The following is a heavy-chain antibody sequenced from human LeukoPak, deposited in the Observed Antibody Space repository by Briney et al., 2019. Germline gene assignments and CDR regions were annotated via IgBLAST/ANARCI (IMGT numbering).Heavy chain of an antibody. V-gene: IGHV3-53*01. CDR3: ARVSQQLVRGAFDI. Sequence: GGSLRLSCAASGFTVSSNYMSWVRQAPGKGLEWVSVIYSGGSTYYADSVKGRFTISRDNSKNTLYLQMNSLRAEDTAVYYCARVSQQLVRGAFDIWGQGTMATVSS. CDR1: GFTVSSNY. D-gene: IGHD6-13*01. J-gene: IGHJ3*02. CDR2: IYSGGST.